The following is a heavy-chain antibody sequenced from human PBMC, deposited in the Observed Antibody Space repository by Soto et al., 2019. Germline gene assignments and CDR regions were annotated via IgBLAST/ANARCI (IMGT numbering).Heavy chain of an antibody. CDR3: ARLHGYCISSSCHGHYVLDF. V-gene: IGHV4-39*01. CDR2: IYYSGST. D-gene: IGHD2-2*01. J-gene: IGHJ6*02. CDR1: SAPVSSSTYT. Sequence: PSETLSLTCTVSSAPVSSSTYTWGWIRQPPGKGLEWIGSIYYSGSTYYNPSLNSRVTVSVDTSKNQFSLKVTSVTAADTAVYYCARLHGYCISSSCHGHYVLDFSGQGSSVTVSS.